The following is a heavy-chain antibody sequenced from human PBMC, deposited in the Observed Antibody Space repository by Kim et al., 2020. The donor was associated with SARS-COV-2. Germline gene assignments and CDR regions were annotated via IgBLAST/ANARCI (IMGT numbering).Heavy chain of an antibody. CDR3: ARGERITMIVGGIDY. D-gene: IGHD3-22*01. J-gene: IGHJ4*02. V-gene: IGHV3-48*02. Sequence: DSVKGRFTISRDNAKNSLYLQMNSLRDEDTAVYYGARGERITMIVGGIDYWGQGTLVTVSS.